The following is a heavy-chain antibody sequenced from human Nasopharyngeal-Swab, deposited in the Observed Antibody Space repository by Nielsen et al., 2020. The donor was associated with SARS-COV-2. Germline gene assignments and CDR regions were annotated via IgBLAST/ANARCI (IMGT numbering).Heavy chain of an antibody. CDR3: AKVLSHYGDYGNDAFDI. CDR2: ISGSGGST. CDR1: GFTFSRYA. V-gene: IGHV3-23*01. J-gene: IGHJ3*02. Sequence: GASLKISCAASGFTFSRYAMSWVRPAPGTGLEWVSAISGSGGSTYYADSVKGRFTISRDNSKNTLYLQMNSVRAEDTAVYYCAKVLSHYGDYGNDAFDIWGQGTMVTVSS. D-gene: IGHD4-17*01.